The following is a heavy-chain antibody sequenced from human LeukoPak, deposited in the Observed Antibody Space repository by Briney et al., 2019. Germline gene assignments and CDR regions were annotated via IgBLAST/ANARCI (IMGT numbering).Heavy chain of an antibody. V-gene: IGHV3-30*18. J-gene: IGHJ6*02. CDR2: ISYDGSNK. CDR1: GFTFSSYG. CDR3: AKSTLDIVVVPAAMSRYYYGMDV. D-gene: IGHD2-2*03. Sequence: RGSLRLSCAASGFTFSSYGMHWVRQAPGKGLEWVAVISYDGSNKYYADSVKGRFTISRDNSKNTLYLQMNSLRAEDTAVYYCAKSTLDIVVVPAAMSRYYYGMDVWGQGTTVTVSS.